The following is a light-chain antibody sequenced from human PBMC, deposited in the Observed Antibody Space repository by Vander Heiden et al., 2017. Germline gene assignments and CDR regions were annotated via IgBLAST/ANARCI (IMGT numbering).Light chain of an antibody. J-gene: IGKJ4*01. V-gene: IGKV1-5*03. CDR1: QSISPW. CDR3: QQYNSYSLT. Sequence: DIQMTQSPSTLSVSVGDRVTITCRASQSISPWLAWYQQKPGKAPKLLIYKASTLQSGVPSRFSGSGLGTEFTLTISGLQPDDFATYYCQQYNSYSLTFGGGTNVEIK. CDR2: KAS.